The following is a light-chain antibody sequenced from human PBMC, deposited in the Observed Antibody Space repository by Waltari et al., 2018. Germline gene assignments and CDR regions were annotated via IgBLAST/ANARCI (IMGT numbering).Light chain of an antibody. CDR1: SSAVGGYNH. J-gene: IGLJ2*01. Sequence: QSALTQPASVSGSPGQSITISCTGTSSAVGGYNHVYWYLHPPAKAPNLLIYVVYSRPSRVPNRFSGSKSGNTASLTISGLQAEDEAVYYCSSYTSSSTVIFGGGTKLTVL. CDR3: SSYTSSSTVI. V-gene: IGLV2-14*03. CDR2: VVY.